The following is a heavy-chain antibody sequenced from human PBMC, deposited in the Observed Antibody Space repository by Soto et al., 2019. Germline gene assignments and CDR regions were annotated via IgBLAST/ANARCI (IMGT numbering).Heavy chain of an antibody. CDR3: TTDRYDYWSGYPLDY. J-gene: IGHJ4*01. D-gene: IGHD3-3*01. V-gene: IGHV3-15*01. Sequence: EVQLVESGGGLVKPGGSLRLSCAASGFPFNNAWMSWVCQAPGKGLEWVGRIKGKLDGGTTDYAAPVKGRFTISRDDSKGTLYLQMNRLHSEDTAVYYCTTDRYDYWSGYPLDYWGHGTLVTVSS. CDR1: GFPFNNAW. CDR2: IKGKLDGGTT.